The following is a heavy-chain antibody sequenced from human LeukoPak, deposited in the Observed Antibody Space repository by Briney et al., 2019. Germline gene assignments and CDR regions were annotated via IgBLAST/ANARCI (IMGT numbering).Heavy chain of an antibody. D-gene: IGHD5-24*01. CDR2: ISYDGSNK. J-gene: IGHJ4*02. Sequence: GRSLRLSCAASGFTFSSYGMHWVRQAPGKGLEGVAVISYDGSNKYYADSVKGRFTISRDNSKNTLYLQMNSLRAEDTAVYYCAKDYNVEMATIRRYYFDYWGQGTLVTVSS. CDR1: GFTFSSYG. V-gene: IGHV3-30*18. CDR3: AKDYNVEMATIRRYYFDY.